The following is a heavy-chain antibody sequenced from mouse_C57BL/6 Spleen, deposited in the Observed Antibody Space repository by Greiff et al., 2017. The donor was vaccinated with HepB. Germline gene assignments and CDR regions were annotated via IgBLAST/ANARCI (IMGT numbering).Heavy chain of an antibody. V-gene: IGHV1-22*01. CDR1: GYTFTDYN. J-gene: IGHJ2*01. CDR2: INPNNGGT. CDR3: AKGKFIYYGNYWGYFDY. D-gene: IGHD2-1*01. Sequence: EVQLQQSGPELVKPGASVKMSCKASGYTFTDYNMHWVKQSHGKSLEWIGYINPNNGGTSYNQKFKGKATLTVNKSSSTAYMELRSLTSEDSAVYYCAKGKFIYYGNYWGYFDYWGQGTTLTVSS.